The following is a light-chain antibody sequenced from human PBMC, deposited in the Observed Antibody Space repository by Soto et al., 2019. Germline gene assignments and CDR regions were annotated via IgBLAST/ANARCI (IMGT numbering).Light chain of an antibody. J-gene: IGLJ2*01. CDR2: DVS. CDR3: SSYTSSSPYVV. CDR1: SSDGGGYNY. Sequence: QSALTQPASVAGCPGQSIAISCTGTSSDGGGYNYVSWYQQHPGKAPKLMIYDVSNRPSGVSNRFSGSKSGKTASLTISGLQAEDEADYYCSSYTSSSPYVVFGGGTKLTVL. V-gene: IGLV2-14*01.